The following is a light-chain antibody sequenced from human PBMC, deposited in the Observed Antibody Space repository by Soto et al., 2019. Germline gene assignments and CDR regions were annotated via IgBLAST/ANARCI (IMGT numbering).Light chain of an antibody. J-gene: IGKJ3*01. CDR1: QSFSTSY. V-gene: IGKV3-20*01. CDR2: NTF. CDR3: QQYGGSPFT. Sequence: EIVLTQSPGTLSLSPGDRATLSCRASQSFSTSYLAWYQHKPGQAPRLLIYNTFTRATGIPDRFSGSGSGADFAMYVSSSEPERFSVYYCQQYGGSPFTFGPGTKVDIK.